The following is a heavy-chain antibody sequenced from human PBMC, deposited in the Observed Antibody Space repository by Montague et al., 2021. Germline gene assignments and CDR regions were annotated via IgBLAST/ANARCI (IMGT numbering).Heavy chain of an antibody. D-gene: IGHD6-19*01. J-gene: IGHJ4*03. CDR1: GGSLSSYI. Sequence: SETLSLTCAVYGGSLSSYIWNWIRQPPGRDLEWIGQISHTGSTSYNPSLKSRVTMSVDTSENHVSLRLSSVTAADTAVYYCTRGELAVTGIDYWGQGALVTVSS. CDR2: ISHTGST. CDR3: TRGELAVTGIDY. V-gene: IGHV4-34*01.